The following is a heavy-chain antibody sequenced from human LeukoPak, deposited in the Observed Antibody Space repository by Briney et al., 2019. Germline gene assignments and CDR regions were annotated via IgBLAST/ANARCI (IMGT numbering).Heavy chain of an antibody. CDR1: GGSFSSGGNY. V-gene: IGHV4-31*03. Sequence: SQTLSLTCTVSGGSFSSGGNYWSWIRQHPGKGLEWIGYIYYSGSTYYNPSLKSRVTISVDTSKNQFSLKLSSVTAADTAVYYCARWSGYLDDYLDLIHDAFDIWGQGTMVTVSS. J-gene: IGHJ3*02. D-gene: IGHD5-12*01. CDR3: ARWSGYLDDYLDLIHDAFDI. CDR2: IYYSGST.